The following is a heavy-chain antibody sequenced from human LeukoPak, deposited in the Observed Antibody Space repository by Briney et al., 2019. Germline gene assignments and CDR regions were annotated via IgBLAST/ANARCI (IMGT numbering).Heavy chain of an antibody. V-gene: IGHV3-23*01. D-gene: IGHD2-21*01. CDR3: AKGMAEGGDCFFDS. Sequence: GGSLRLSCTTSGLTFSSYAMSWVRQAPGKGLEWVSCISGTGDNTYYPDSVRGRFTISRDTSKNTLYLQMNSLRAEDTDVFDCAKGMAEGGDCFFDSWGHGTLVTVSS. CDR2: ISGTGDNT. J-gene: IGHJ4*01. CDR1: GLTFSSYA.